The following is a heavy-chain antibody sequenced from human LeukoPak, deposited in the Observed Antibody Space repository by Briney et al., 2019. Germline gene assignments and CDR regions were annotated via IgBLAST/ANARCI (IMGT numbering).Heavy chain of an antibody. Sequence: GESFKISCKGPGYSFTTYWINWVRQMPEKGLEWMGRIDPSDSYINYSPSFQGHVTISADKSISTAYLQWSSLKASDTAMYYCASQPNGYFDYWGQGTLVTVSS. CDR2: IDPSDSYI. CDR3: ASQPNGYFDY. CDR1: GYSFTTYW. D-gene: IGHD1-1*01. J-gene: IGHJ4*02. V-gene: IGHV5-10-1*01.